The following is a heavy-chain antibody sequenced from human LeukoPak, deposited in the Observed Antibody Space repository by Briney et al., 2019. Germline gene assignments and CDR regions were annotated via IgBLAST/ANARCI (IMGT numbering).Heavy chain of an antibody. D-gene: IGHD5-24*01. CDR3: AALGATISEGLN. CDR1: GFTFTSSA. CDR2: IVVGSGNT. V-gene: IGHV1-58*02. Sequence: SVKVSCKASGFTFTSSAMQWVRQARGQRLEWIGWIVVGSGNTNYAREFQERVTITRDMSTSTAYMELSSLRSEDTAVYYCAALGATISEGLNWGQGTLVTVSS. J-gene: IGHJ4*02.